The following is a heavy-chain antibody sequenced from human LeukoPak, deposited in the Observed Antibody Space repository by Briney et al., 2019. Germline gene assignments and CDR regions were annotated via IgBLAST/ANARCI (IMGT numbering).Heavy chain of an antibody. V-gene: IGHV1-69-2*01. D-gene: IGHD2-15*01. J-gene: IGHJ4*02. Sequence: ASVKVSCKVSGYTFTDCYMHWVQQAPGKGLERMGLVDPEDGETIYAEKFQGRVTITADTSTDTAYMELSSLRSEDTAVYYCATMEYCSGGSCPDWGQGTLVTVSS. CDR3: ATMEYCSGGSCPD. CDR1: GYTFTDCY. CDR2: VDPEDGET.